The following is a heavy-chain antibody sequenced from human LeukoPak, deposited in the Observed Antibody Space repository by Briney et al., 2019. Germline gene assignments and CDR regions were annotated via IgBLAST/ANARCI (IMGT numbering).Heavy chain of an antibody. Sequence: GGSLRLSCAASGFTFYTYSMNWVRQAPGKGLEWVSSISSSGTYTYYADSVKGRFTISRDNAKNSLYLQMNSLRAEDTAVYYCAGPGVVGASYYFDYWGQGTLVTVSS. J-gene: IGHJ4*02. CDR1: GFTFYTYS. D-gene: IGHD1-26*01. CDR2: ISSSGTYT. CDR3: AGPGVVGASYYFDY. V-gene: IGHV3-21*01.